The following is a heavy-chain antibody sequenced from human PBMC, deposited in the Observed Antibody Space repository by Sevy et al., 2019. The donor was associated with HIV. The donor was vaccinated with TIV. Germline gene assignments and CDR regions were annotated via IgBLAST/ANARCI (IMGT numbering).Heavy chain of an antibody. D-gene: IGHD2-2*01. J-gene: IGHJ6*03. CDR3: ARGHVVVPGAAPYYYYHMDV. Sequence: GGSLRLSCAASGFIFSTYSMNWVRQAPGKGLEWVSSVSSSSGYIYYADSVKGRFTISRDNAKNSLYLEMNSLRVEDTAVYFCARGHVVVPGAAPYYYYHMDVWGKGTTVTVSS. CDR2: VSSSSGYI. CDR1: GFIFSTYS. V-gene: IGHV3-21*01.